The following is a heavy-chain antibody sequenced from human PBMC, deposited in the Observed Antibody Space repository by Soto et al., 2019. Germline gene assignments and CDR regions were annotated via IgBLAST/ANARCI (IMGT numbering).Heavy chain of an antibody. D-gene: IGHD3-3*01. J-gene: IGHJ4*02. Sequence: GGSLRLSCAASGFTFSSYAMSWVRQAPGKGLEWVSAISGSGGSTYYADSVKGRFTISRDNSKNTLYLQMNSLRAEDTAVYYCAKDPLTIFGVVTPTDYWGQGTLVTVSS. V-gene: IGHV3-23*01. CDR3: AKDPLTIFGVVTPTDY. CDR1: GFTFSSYA. CDR2: ISGSGGST.